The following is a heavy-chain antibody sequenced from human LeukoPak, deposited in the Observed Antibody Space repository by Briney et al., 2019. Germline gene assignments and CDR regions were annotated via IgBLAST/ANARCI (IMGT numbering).Heavy chain of an antibody. J-gene: IGHJ4*02. V-gene: IGHV4-38-2*02. CDR2: IYHNGNT. CDR1: TYSISSGYY. Sequence: SETLSLTCTVSTYSISSGYYWGWIRQPPGKGLEWIGNIYHNGNTYYNPSLKSRVTISVDTSKKQFSLKLRTATAADTAVYYCARIEAVTRGYNHASYFDYWGQGTLVTVSS. CDR3: ARIEAVTRGYNHASYFDY. D-gene: IGHD5-18*01.